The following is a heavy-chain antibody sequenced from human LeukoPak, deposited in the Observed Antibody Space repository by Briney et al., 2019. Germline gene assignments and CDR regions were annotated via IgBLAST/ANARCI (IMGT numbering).Heavy chain of an antibody. Sequence: ASVTVSCKASGYTFTGYYMHWVRQAPGQGLEWMGWINPNSGGTNYAQMFQGWVTITRDTSISTAYMELSRLRSDDTAVYYCARGPPQQWLTPYYGMDVWGEGSTVTVSS. CDR2: INPNSGGT. CDR3: ARGPPQQWLTPYYGMDV. CDR1: GYTFTGYY. V-gene: IGHV1-2*04. D-gene: IGHD6-19*01. J-gene: IGHJ6*02.